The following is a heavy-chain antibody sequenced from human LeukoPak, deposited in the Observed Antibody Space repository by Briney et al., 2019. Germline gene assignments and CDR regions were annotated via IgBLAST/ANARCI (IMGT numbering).Heavy chain of an antibody. CDR1: GGSISSGGYY. V-gene: IGHV4-30-2*01. CDR2: IYHSGST. Sequence: SETLSLTCTVSGGSISSGGYYWSWIRQPPGKGLEWIGYIYHSGSTYYNPSLKSRVTISVDRSKNQFSLKLSSVTAADTAVYYCARDLGRGFDPRGQGTLVTVSS. D-gene: IGHD1-14*01. CDR3: ARDLGRGFDP. J-gene: IGHJ5*02.